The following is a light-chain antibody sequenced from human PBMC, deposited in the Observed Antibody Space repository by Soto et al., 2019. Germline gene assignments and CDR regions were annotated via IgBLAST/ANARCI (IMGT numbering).Light chain of an antibody. J-gene: IGKJ2*01. Sequence: EIVMTQSPATLSVSPGERATLSCRASQSVSSNLAWYQQKPGQAPRLLIYGASTRATGIPARFSGRGSGTEFTLTISSLQSEDFAVYYCQQYNNWPPYTFAQGTKLEI. V-gene: IGKV3-15*01. CDR2: GAS. CDR1: QSVSSN. CDR3: QQYNNWPPYT.